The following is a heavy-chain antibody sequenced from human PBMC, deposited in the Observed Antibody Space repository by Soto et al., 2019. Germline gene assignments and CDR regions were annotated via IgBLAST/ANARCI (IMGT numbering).Heavy chain of an antibody. CDR2: ITPTLGIP. CDR1: GGTFSSNP. D-gene: IGHD2-21*01. Sequence: QMLLVQSGAEVRKPGSSVRVSSKASGGTFSSNPFSWVRRAPGQGLECLGGITPTLGIPFYGQKFQGRVTITADESTSTVYMELRSLRSEDAAVYYCAADGCGGTYVGVQYSEFWGQGTLVTVSA. V-gene: IGHV1-69*01. J-gene: IGHJ4*02. CDR3: AADGCGGTYVGVQYSEF.